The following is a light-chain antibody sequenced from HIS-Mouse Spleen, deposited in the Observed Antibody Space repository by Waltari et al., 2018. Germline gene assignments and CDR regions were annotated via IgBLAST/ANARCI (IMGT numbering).Light chain of an antibody. J-gene: IGKJ4*01. CDR1: QGISSY. CDR2: AAS. CDR3: QQLNSYPQET. Sequence: DIQLTQSPSFLSASVGDRVTITCLASQGISSYLAWYQQKPGKAPKLLIYAASTLQSGVPSRFSGSGSGTEFTLTISSLQPEDFATYYCQQLNSYPQETFGEGTKVEIK. V-gene: IGKV1-9*01.